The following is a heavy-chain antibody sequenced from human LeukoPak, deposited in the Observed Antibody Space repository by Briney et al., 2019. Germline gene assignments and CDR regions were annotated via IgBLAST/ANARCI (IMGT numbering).Heavy chain of an antibody. J-gene: IGHJ3*02. CDR3: SRDSTGLEDFDI. CDR2: IRSKAYGATI. CDR1: GFTFGDYA. V-gene: IGHV3-49*04. D-gene: IGHD1-1*01. Sequence: GGSLRLSCAASGFTFGDYAIIWVRQAPGKGLEWVSIIRSKAYGATIEYAASVKGRFTISRDDSKSIAYLQMNSLKTEDTAIYYCSRDSTGLEDFDIWAQGTMVTVSS.